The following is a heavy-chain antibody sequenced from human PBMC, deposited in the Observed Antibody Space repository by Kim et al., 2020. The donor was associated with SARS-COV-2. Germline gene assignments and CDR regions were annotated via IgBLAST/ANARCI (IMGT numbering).Heavy chain of an antibody. Sequence: IYYSGSTNYNPSLTSRVTISVDTSKNQFSLKLSSVTAADTAVYYCARGGYWGQGTLVTVSS. V-gene: IGHV4-59*09. CDR3: ARGGY. CDR2: IYYSGST. J-gene: IGHJ4*02.